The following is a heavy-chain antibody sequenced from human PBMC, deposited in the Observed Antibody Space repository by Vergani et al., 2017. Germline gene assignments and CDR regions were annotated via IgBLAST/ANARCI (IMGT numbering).Heavy chain of an antibody. D-gene: IGHD5-24*01. CDR3: ARLDGYNQALDY. Sequence: QVQLQQWGAGLLKPSETLSLTCTVSGGSISSSSYYWGWIRQPPGKGLEWIGSIYYSGSTYYNPSLKSRVTISVDTSKNQFSLKLSSVTAADTAVYYCARLDGYNQALDYWGQGTLVTVSS. CDR1: GGSISSSSYY. J-gene: IGHJ4*02. CDR2: IYYSGST. V-gene: IGHV4-39*01.